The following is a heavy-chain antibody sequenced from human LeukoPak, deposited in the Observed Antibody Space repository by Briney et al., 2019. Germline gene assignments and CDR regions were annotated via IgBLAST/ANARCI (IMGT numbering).Heavy chain of an antibody. CDR2: ISWNSGSI. V-gene: IGHV3-9*01. CDR1: GFTFDDYA. CDR3: AKFAYSSSWYGTDYFGY. D-gene: IGHD6-13*01. Sequence: GGSLRLSCAASGFTFDDYAMHWVRRAPGKGLEWVSGISWNSGSIGYADSVKGRFTISRDNAKNSLYLQMNSLRAEDTALYYCAKFAYSSSWYGTDYFGYWGQGTLVTVSS. J-gene: IGHJ4*02.